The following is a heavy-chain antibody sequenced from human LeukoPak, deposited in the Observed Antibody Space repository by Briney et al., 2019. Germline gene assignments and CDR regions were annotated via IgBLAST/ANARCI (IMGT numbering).Heavy chain of an antibody. CDR1: GFTFSSYW. D-gene: IGHD2-2*03. CDR2: INSDGSST. Sequence: GGSLRLSCAASGFTFSSYWMHWVRQAPEKGLVWVSRINSDGSSTSYADSVKGRFTISRDNAKNTLYLQMNSLRAEDTAVYYCARDLHGSPDWWGQGTLVTVSS. J-gene: IGHJ4*02. CDR3: ARDLHGSPDW. V-gene: IGHV3-74*01.